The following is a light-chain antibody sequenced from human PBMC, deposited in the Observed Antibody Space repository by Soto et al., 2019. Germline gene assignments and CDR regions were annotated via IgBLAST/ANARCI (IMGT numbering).Light chain of an antibody. CDR3: QQYSAQWT. Sequence: DIQMTQSPSTLSASVGDRVTITCRASESISSWLAWFQQKPGKAPKLLIYKASILESGVSSRFSGSVSGTEFTLTLSSLHPYDFATYFCQQYSAQWTFGQGTKVEIK. CDR2: KAS. V-gene: IGKV1-5*03. J-gene: IGKJ1*01. CDR1: ESISSW.